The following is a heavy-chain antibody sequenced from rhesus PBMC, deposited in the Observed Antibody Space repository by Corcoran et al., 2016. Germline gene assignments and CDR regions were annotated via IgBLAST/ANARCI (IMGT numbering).Heavy chain of an antibody. J-gene: IGHJ4*01. V-gene: IGHV4-147*01. D-gene: IGHD6-37*01. CDR3: VKHGGYSFDS. Sequence: QVQLQQSGPGVVKPSETLSLTCTVPGGSISSDWWGWIRQSTGKGLERIGQSYVGTCETSYTPSLKSLVTISSDTSEYQLYLKVNSVTAADTAVYYCVKHGGYSFDSWGQGFLVPVSS. CDR1: GGSISSDW. CDR2: SYVGTCET.